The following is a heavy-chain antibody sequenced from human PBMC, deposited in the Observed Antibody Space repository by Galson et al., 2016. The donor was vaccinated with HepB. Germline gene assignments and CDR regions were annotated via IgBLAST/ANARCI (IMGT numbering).Heavy chain of an antibody. CDR1: GYTLTELS. D-gene: IGHD1-26*01. CDR3: ATDTGPATVGVPVYYGLDV. V-gene: IGHV1-24*01. J-gene: IGHJ6*02. CDR2: FDPEEGET. Sequence: SVKVSCKVSGYTLTELSIHWVRLAPGKGPEWMGGFDPEEGETIYAQKFQGRVTMTEDASTETASMELKSLRSEDTAVYYCATDTGPATVGVPVYYGLDVWGQGTTVTVCS.